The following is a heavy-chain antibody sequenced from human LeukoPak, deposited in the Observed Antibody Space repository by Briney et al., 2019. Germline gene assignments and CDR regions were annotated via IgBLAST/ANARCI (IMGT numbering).Heavy chain of an antibody. Sequence: ASVKVSCKASGGTFSTYAISWVRQAPGQGLEWMGGIIPILGTTNYAQKFQGRVTITADESTSTAYMELSSLRSEDTAVYYCASGTIGVRDTAMDYYYYMDVWGKGTTVTISS. CDR2: IIPILGTT. D-gene: IGHD5-18*01. CDR1: GGTFSTYA. CDR3: ASGTIGVRDTAMDYYYYMDV. V-gene: IGHV1-69*13. J-gene: IGHJ6*03.